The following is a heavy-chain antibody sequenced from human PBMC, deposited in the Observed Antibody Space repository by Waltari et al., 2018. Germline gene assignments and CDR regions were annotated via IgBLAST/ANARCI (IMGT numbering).Heavy chain of an antibody. CDR3: ATDGAAAAYDY. Sequence: EVQLVQSGAEVKKPGATVKISCKVSGYTFTDYYMHWVQQAPGKGLEWMGRVDPEEGEAINAEKCQGRVTITADTATDTAYMELSSLRSEDTAVDYCATDGAAAAYDYWGQGTLVTVSS. CDR1: GYTFTDYY. CDR2: VDPEEGEA. J-gene: IGHJ4*02. D-gene: IGHD6-13*01. V-gene: IGHV1-69-2*01.